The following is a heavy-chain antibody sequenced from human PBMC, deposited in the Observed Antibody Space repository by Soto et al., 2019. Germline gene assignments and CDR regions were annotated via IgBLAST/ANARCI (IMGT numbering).Heavy chain of an antibody. CDR3: ARSVKGSR. J-gene: IGHJ4*02. Sequence: EVQLVESGGGLVQPGGSLRLSCAATGFTFSSFWMGWVRQAPGKGLEGVANIKQDGSERYLVDSVEGRFTISRDNAQNSVYLHMNNLRAEDTAIYYCARSVKGSRWGQGTMVIVSS. V-gene: IGHV3-7*05. D-gene: IGHD6-19*01. CDR1: GFTFSSFW. CDR2: IKQDGSER.